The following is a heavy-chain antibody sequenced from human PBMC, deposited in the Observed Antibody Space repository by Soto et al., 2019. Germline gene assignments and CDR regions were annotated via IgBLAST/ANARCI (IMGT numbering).Heavy chain of an antibody. CDR3: AADSSGWKLLLDY. D-gene: IGHD6-19*01. V-gene: IGHV1-58*01. J-gene: IGHJ4*02. Sequence: SVKVSCKASGFTFTSSAVQCVRQARGQRLEWIGWIVVGSGNTNYAQKFQERVTITRDMSTSTAYMELSSLRSEDTAVYYCAADSSGWKLLLDYWGQGTLVTVSS. CDR2: IVVGSGNT. CDR1: GFTFTSSA.